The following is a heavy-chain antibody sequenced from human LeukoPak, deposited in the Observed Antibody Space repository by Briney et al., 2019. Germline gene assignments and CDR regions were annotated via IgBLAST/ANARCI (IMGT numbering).Heavy chain of an antibody. J-gene: IGHJ3*02. D-gene: IGHD2/OR15-2a*01. V-gene: IGHV4-34*01. CDR3: ASRTLYNDAFVI. CDR2: INHSGST. Sequence: SETLPLTCTVSGGSISSYYWSWIRQPPGKGLEWIGEINHSGSTNYNPSLKSRVTISVDTSKHQFSLKVRSVAAADTAVYYCASRTLYNDAFVIWGQGTMVTVSS. CDR1: GGSISSYY.